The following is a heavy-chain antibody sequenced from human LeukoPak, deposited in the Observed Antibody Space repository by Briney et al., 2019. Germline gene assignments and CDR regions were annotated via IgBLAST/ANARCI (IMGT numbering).Heavy chain of an antibody. V-gene: IGHV3-30-3*01. CDR2: ISYDGTNK. CDR1: GFSFRNYA. CDR3: ARDLYRGSVAGWFDT. J-gene: IGHJ5*02. D-gene: IGHD5-12*01. Sequence: GGPLRLSCAASGFSFRNYAMHWVRQAPGKGLEWVAVISYDGTNKYYADSVKGRFTISRDNSKNPLYLQMNCLTGDDTAVYSCARDLYRGSVAGWFDTWGQGTLVTVSS.